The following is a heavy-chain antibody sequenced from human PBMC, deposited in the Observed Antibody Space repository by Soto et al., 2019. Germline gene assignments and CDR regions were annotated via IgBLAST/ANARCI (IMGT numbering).Heavy chain of an antibody. CDR3: AGGRTSGWYPYFDY. Sequence: WGSLRLSCAASGFTFISYEINWFRHSPGKGLEWVSYISSSGDTTYYADSVKGRFTISRDNAKSSLYLQMNSLRAEDTAVYYCAGGRTSGWYPYFDYWGQGTLVTVSS. V-gene: IGHV3-48*03. J-gene: IGHJ4*02. CDR1: GFTFISYE. CDR2: ISSSGDTT. D-gene: IGHD6-19*01.